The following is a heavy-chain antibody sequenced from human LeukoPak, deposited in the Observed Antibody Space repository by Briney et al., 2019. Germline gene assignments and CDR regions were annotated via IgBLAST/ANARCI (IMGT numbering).Heavy chain of an antibody. CDR2: ISGSGGST. V-gene: IGHV3-23*01. CDR1: GFTFSSYA. D-gene: IGHD3-3*01. Sequence: GGSLRLSCAASGFTFSSYAMSWVRQAPGKGLEWVSAISGSGGSTCYADSVKGRFTISRDNSKNTLYLQMNSLRAEDTAVYYCAKSRDFWSGYYNYYYYGMDVWGQGTTVTVSS. J-gene: IGHJ6*02. CDR3: AKSRDFWSGYYNYYYYGMDV.